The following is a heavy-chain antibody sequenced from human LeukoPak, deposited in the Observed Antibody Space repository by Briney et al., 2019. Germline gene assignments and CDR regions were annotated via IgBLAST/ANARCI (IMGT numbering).Heavy chain of an antibody. CDR3: AKSANIVVPAASGGRNYYYYYYMDV. D-gene: IGHD2-2*01. CDR1: GFTLDDYA. CDR2: ISWNSGSI. V-gene: IGHV3-9*01. J-gene: IGHJ6*03. Sequence: PGRSLRLSCAASGFTLDDYAMHWVRQAPGKGLEWVSGISWNSGSIGYADSVKGRFTISRDNAKNSLYLQMNSLRAEDTALYYCAKSANIVVPAASGGRNYYYYYYMDVWGKGTTVTVSS.